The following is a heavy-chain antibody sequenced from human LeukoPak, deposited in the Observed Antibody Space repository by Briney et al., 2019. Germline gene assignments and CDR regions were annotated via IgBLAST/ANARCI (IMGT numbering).Heavy chain of an antibody. Sequence: GGSLRLSCAASGLTVSSDCMTWVRQAPGKGLEWVAVIYSGGGASYADPVKGRFTISRDNSKDTLYLQMNSLRAEDTAVYYCARDNSAVAGPGNWFDPWGQGTLVTVSS. D-gene: IGHD6-19*01. J-gene: IGHJ5*02. CDR3: ARDNSAVAGPGNWFDP. V-gene: IGHV3-66*01. CDR1: GLTVSSDC. CDR2: IYSGGGA.